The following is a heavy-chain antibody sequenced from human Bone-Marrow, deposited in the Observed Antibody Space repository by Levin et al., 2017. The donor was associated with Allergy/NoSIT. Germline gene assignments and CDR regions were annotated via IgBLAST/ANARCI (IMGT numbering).Heavy chain of an antibody. Sequence: KVSCKGSGYSFTSYWIGWVRQMPGKGLEWMGIIYPGDSDTRYSPSFQGQVTISADKSISTAYLQWSSLKASDTAMYYCARLRGGENWNDRITYYFDYWGQGTLVTVSS. CDR1: GYSFTSYW. V-gene: IGHV5-51*01. D-gene: IGHD1-1*01. CDR3: ARLRGGENWNDRITYYFDY. CDR2: IYPGDSDT. J-gene: IGHJ4*02.